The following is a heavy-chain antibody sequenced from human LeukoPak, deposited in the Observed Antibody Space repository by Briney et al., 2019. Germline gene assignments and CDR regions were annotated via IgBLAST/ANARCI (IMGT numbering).Heavy chain of an antibody. Sequence: PGGSLRLSCAASGFTFSSYGMPWVRQAPGKGLEWVAVISYDGSNKYYADSVKGRFTISRDNSKNTLYLQMNSLRAEDTAVYYCAKSSTGSSWPYYYYYYGMDVWGQGTTVTVSS. CDR3: AKSSTGSSWPYYYYYYGMDV. V-gene: IGHV3-30*18. CDR1: GFTFSSYG. CDR2: ISYDGSNK. D-gene: IGHD6-13*01. J-gene: IGHJ6*02.